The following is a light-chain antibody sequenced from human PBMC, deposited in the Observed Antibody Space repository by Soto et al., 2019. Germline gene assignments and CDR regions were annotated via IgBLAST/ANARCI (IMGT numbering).Light chain of an antibody. CDR2: GAS. J-gene: IGKJ1*01. V-gene: IGKV3-15*01. Sequence: IVMTQSPATLSVCPGERATLSCRASQSISSNLAWYQQKPGQAPRLLMYGASTRATGIPARFSGSGSGTDFTLTISSLQSEDFAVYYCQHYNNWPPWTFGQGTKVEIK. CDR3: QHYNNWPPWT. CDR1: QSISSN.